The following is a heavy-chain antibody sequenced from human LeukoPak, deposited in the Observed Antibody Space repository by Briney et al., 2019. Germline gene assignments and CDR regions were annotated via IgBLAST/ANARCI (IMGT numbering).Heavy chain of an antibody. J-gene: IGHJ5*02. D-gene: IGHD5-18*01. Sequence: GGSLRLSCAASGFTFSSYAMSWVRQAPGKGLEWVSAISGSGGSTYYADSVKGRFTISRDNSKNTLYLQMNSLRAEDTAVYYCARGSYTAMVTNWFDPWGQGTLVTVSS. CDR1: GFTFSSYA. V-gene: IGHV3-23*01. CDR2: ISGSGGST. CDR3: ARGSYTAMVTNWFDP.